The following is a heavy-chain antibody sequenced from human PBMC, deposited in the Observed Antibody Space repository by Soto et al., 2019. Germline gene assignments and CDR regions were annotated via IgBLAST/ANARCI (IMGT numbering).Heavy chain of an antibody. V-gene: IGHV3-21*06. Sequence: GGSLRLSCAGSGFTFTRYSMNWVRQVPGKGLEWVSANSSTTNYIHYGDSMKARFTISRDNPKNSLYLEMNSLKAEDTALYYCARESEDLTSNFDYWGQGTLVTVSS. CDR3: ARESEDLTSNFDY. CDR2: NSSTTNYI. J-gene: IGHJ4*02. CDR1: GFTFTRYS.